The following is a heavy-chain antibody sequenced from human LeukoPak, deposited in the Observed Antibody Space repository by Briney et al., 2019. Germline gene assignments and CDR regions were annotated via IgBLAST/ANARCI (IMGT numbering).Heavy chain of an antibody. CDR3: ARALGRSALDY. CDR2: IYYSGST. D-gene: IGHD1-26*01. V-gene: IGHV4-59*01. Sequence: SETLSLTCTVSGGSISSYYWSWIRQPPGKGLEWIGYIYYSGSTNYNPSLKSRVTISVDTSKNQFSLKLSSVTAADTAVYYCARALGRSALDYWGQGTLVTVSS. CDR1: GGSISSYY. J-gene: IGHJ4*02.